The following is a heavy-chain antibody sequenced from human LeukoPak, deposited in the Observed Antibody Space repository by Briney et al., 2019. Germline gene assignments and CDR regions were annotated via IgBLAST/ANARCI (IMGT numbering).Heavy chain of an antibody. CDR2: IYYSGST. Sequence: SETLSLTCTVSGGSISSGGYYWSWIRQHPGKGLEWIGYIYYSGSTYYNPSHKSRVTISVDTSKNQFSLKLSSVTAADTAVYYCARGLWLYYFDYWGQGTLVTVSS. D-gene: IGHD3-22*01. J-gene: IGHJ4*02. CDR3: ARGLWLYYFDY. V-gene: IGHV4-31*03. CDR1: GGSISSGGYY.